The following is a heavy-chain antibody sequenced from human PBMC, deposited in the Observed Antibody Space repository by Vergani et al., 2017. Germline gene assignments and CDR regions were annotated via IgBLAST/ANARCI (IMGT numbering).Heavy chain of an antibody. CDR3: SRAHRSCSSTNCYTGWYCQH. D-gene: IGHD2-2*02. Sequence: QVQLVQSGAEVKKPGASVKVSCKASGYTFTGYYMHWVRQAPGHGLEWMGGINLNSGGTNYAQKFQGRITMTRDTSISTAYMELSRLRSDDTAAYYCSRAHRSCSSTNCYTGWYCQHWGQGTLFTVSS. J-gene: IGHJ1*01. CDR2: INLNSGGT. V-gene: IGHV1-2*02. CDR1: GYTFTGYY.